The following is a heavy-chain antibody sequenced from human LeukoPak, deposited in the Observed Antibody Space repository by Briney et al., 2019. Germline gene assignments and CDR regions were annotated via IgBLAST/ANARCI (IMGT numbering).Heavy chain of an antibody. Sequence: PGRSLRLSCAASGFTFSSYAMHWVRQAPGKGLEWVAVISYDGSNKYYADSVKGRFTISRDNAKNSLYLQMNSLRDEDTAVYYCARGRELRYFDWLIDYWGQGTLVTVSS. CDR2: ISYDGSNK. D-gene: IGHD3-9*01. V-gene: IGHV3-30-3*01. J-gene: IGHJ4*02. CDR1: GFTFSSYA. CDR3: ARGRELRYFDWLIDY.